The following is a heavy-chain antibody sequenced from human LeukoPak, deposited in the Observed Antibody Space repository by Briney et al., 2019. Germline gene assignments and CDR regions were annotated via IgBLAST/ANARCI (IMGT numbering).Heavy chain of an antibody. Sequence: PSETLSLTCAVYGGSFSGYYWSSIRQPPGKGLEWVGEINHSGSTNYNPSLKSRVTISVDTSKNQFSLKLSSVTAADTAVYYCARRVGYSSGWYYFDYWGQGTLVTVSS. CDR2: INHSGST. J-gene: IGHJ4*02. CDR1: GGSFSGYY. V-gene: IGHV4-34*01. D-gene: IGHD6-19*01. CDR3: ARRVGYSSGWYYFDY.